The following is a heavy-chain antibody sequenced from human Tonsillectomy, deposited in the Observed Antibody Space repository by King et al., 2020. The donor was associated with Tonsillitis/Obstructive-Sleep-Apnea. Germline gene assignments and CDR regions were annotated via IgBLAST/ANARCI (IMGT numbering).Heavy chain of an antibody. D-gene: IGHD6-13*01. CDR1: GFSFTSYS. Sequence: VQLVESGGGLVKPGGSLRLSCAASGFSFTSYSMNWVRQAPGKGLEWVSSIRSSSSHIYYADSVKGRLTISRDNAKNSLYLQMNSLRAEDTAVYYCAGDARGTYSGSWYGPDYWGQGTLVTVSS. CDR2: IRSSSSHI. V-gene: IGHV3-21*01. J-gene: IGHJ4*02. CDR3: AGDARGTYSGSWYGPDY.